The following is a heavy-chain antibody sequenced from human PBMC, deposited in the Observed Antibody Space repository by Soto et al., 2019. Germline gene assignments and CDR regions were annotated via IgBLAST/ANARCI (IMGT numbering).Heavy chain of an antibody. CDR3: ARVCRCDGASGIAVAGTPYVLEV. V-gene: IGHV1-8*01. D-gene: IGHD6-19*01. Sequence: SVKVSCKASGYTFASYDINWVRQATGQGLEWMGWMNPNSGNTGYAQKFQGRVTMTRNTSISTAYMELSSLRSEDTAVYYCARVCRCDGASGIAVAGTPYVLEVWG. CDR1: GYTFASYD. CDR2: MNPNSGNT. J-gene: IGHJ6*04.